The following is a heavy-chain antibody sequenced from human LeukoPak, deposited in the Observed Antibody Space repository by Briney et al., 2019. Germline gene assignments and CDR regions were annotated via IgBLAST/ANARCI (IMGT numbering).Heavy chain of an antibody. V-gene: IGHV3-7*01. CDR3: PRDSASCRGCAFDI. Sequence: GGSLRLSCAASEFTFTNFWMSWVRQAPGKGLEWVANTNRDGSEKYYVDSVKGRVTISRDNAMNFLYLQLNSLRVDDTAVYYCPRDSASCRGCAFDIWGQGTVVTFSS. CDR2: TNRDGSEK. D-gene: IGHD2-2*01. CDR1: EFTFTNFW. J-gene: IGHJ3*02.